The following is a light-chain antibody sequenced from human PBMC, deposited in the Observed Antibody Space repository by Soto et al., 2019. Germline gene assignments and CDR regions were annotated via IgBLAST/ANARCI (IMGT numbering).Light chain of an antibody. J-gene: IGLJ2*01. CDR1: SSNIGAGYD. CDR3: QSYDSSLSGHVV. V-gene: IGLV1-40*01. CDR2: GNS. Sequence: QSVLTQPPSVSGAPGQRVTISCTGSSSNIGAGYDVHWYQQLPGTAPKLLIYGNSNRPSGVPDRFSGSKSGTPASLAIPGLQAEDEADYYCQSYDSSLSGHVVFGGGTKLTVL.